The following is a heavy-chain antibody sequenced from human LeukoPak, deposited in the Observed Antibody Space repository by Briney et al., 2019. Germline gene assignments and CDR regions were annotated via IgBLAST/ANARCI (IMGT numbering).Heavy chain of an antibody. CDR2: ISGSGGST. J-gene: IGHJ4*02. CDR3: AKCGGDGYGSPIN. D-gene: IGHD2-21*01. Sequence: GGSLRLSCAASGFTFSSYAMSWVRQAPGKGLEWVSAISGSGGSTYYADSAKGRFTISRDNSKNTLYLQMNSLRAEDTAVYYCAKCGGDGYGSPINWGQGTLVTVSS. V-gene: IGHV3-23*01. CDR1: GFTFSSYA.